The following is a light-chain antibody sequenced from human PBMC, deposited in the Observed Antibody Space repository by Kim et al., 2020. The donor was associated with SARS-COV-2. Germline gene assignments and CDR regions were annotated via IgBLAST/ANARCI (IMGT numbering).Light chain of an antibody. CDR3: QSYDISNVI. Sequence: NFMLTQPHSVSESPGNTVTISCTRSSSNIADNYVQWYQQRPGSAPTIVIYEDNERPSGVPDRFSGSIDTSSSSASLTISGLKTEDEADYYCQSYDISNVIFGGGTQLTVL. CDR2: EDN. J-gene: IGLJ2*01. V-gene: IGLV6-57*04. CDR1: SSNIADNY.